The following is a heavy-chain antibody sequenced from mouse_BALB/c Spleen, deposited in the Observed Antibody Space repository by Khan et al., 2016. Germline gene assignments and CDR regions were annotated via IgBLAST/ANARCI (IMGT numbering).Heavy chain of an antibody. J-gene: IGHJ3*01. CDR1: GFTFTDYY. D-gene: IGHD1-1*01. CDR2: IRNKANGYTT. V-gene: IGHV7-3*02. CDR3: ARGIGDLRHFAC. Sequence: EVELVESGGGLAQPGGSLRLSCATSGFTFTDYYMSCVRQPPGKALEWLGFIRNKANGYTTEYSASVKGRLTISRDNSQSTVYLQMNTLRAEDSATYYCARGIGDLRHFACWGQGTLITIST.